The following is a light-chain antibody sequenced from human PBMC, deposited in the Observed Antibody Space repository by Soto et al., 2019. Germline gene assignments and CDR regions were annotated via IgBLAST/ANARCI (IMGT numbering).Light chain of an antibody. CDR1: QDISNY. J-gene: IGKJ4*01. V-gene: IGKV1-33*01. Sequence: DIQMTQSPSSLSASVGDRVTITCQASQDISNYLNWYQQKPGKAPKLLIYDASNLETGVPSRFSGSGSGTDFTLTISSLQPEDIATYYCQQYDNLPPELTFGGGTKVEIK. CDR3: QQYDNLPPELT. CDR2: DAS.